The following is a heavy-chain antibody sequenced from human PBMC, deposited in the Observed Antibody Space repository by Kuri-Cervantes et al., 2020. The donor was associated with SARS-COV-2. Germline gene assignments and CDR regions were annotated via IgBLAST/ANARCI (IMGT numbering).Heavy chain of an antibody. CDR3: ARAGYSTGWFPDWYFDL. CDR2: ISYDRSNQ. Sequence: LSLTCAASGFTFGSYEMNWVRQAPGKGLEWVATISYDRSNQYYGDSVKGRFTFSRDNSKNTVSLQMNSLRGEDTALYYCARAGYSTGWFPDWYFDLWGRGTLVTVSS. D-gene: IGHD6-19*01. V-gene: IGHV3-30*03. CDR1: GFTFGSYE. J-gene: IGHJ2*01.